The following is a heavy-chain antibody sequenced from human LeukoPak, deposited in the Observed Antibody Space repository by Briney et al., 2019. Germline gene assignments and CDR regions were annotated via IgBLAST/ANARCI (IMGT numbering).Heavy chain of an antibody. CDR1: GGSISSGGYY. V-gene: IGHV4-31*03. CDR2: IYYSGST. Sequence: SETLSLTRTVSGGSISSGGYYWSWIRQHPGKGLEWIGYIYYSGSTYYNPSLKSRVTISVDTSKNQFSLKLSSVTAADTAVYYCARGQYSSSWYRIDYWGQGTLVTVSS. D-gene: IGHD6-13*01. CDR3: ARGQYSSSWYRIDY. J-gene: IGHJ4*02.